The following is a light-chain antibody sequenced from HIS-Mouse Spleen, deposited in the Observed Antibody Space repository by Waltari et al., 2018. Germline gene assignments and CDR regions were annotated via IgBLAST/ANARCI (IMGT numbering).Light chain of an antibody. CDR1: SSTIGRHY. J-gene: IGLJ1*01. Sequence: QSVLTQPPSASGTPGQRVTISCSGSSSTIGRHYVSWYQQLPGTAPKLLIYRNNQRPSGVPDRFSGSKSGTSASLAISGLRSEDEADYYCAAWDDSLSGYVFGTGTKVTVL. CDR3: AAWDDSLSGYV. CDR2: RNN. V-gene: IGLV1-47*01.